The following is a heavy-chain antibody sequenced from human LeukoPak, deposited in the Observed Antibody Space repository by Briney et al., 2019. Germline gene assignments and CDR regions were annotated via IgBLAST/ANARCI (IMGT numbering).Heavy chain of an antibody. D-gene: IGHD1-26*01. CDR1: GFTFSSYG. CDR3: AKSGEVGATTKGPFDY. CDR2: IRYDGSNK. J-gene: IGHJ4*02. Sequence: PGGSLRLSCAASGFTFSSYGMHWVRQAPGKGLEWVAFIRYDGSNKYYADSVKGRFTISRDNSKNTLYLQMNSLRAEDTAVYYCAKSGEVGATTKGPFDYWGQGTLVTVSS. V-gene: IGHV3-30*02.